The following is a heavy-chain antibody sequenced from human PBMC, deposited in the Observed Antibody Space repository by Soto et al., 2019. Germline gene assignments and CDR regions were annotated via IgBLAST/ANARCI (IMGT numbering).Heavy chain of an antibody. Sequence: SSKTRSGTGAVDGGSLRGYYWTWIRQPPGTGLEWIGEINHSGSTNYNPSLKSRVTISVDTSKNQFSLKLNSVTAADTAVYYCARDLWGYCGTDCYPLDVWGQGTTVTVS. CDR1: GGSLRGYY. J-gene: IGHJ6*02. D-gene: IGHD2-21*02. CDR3: ARDLWGYCGTDCYPLDV. V-gene: IGHV4-34*01. CDR2: INHSGST.